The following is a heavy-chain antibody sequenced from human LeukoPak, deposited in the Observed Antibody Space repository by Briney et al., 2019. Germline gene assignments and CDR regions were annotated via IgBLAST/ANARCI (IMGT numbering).Heavy chain of an antibody. CDR1: GGTFSSYA. CDR3: ARGREDYYDSSGYFYDAFDI. CDR2: IIPIFGTA. D-gene: IGHD3-22*01. V-gene: IGHV1-69*05. J-gene: IGHJ3*02. Sequence: ASVKVSCKASGGTFSSYAISWVRQAPGQGLEWMGGIIPIFGTANYAQKFQGRVTITTDESTSTAYMELSSLRSEDTAVYYCARGREDYYDSSGYFYDAFDIWGQGTMVTVSS.